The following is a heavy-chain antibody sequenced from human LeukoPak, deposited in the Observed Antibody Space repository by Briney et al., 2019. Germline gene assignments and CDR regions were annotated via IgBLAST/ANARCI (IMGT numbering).Heavy chain of an antibody. CDR3: ARDPDYYDSSGYYNL. Sequence: GRSLRLSCAASGFTFSSYAMHWVPQAPGKGLEWVAVISYDGSNKYYADSVKGRFTISRDNSKNTLYLQMNSLRAEDTAVYYCARDPDYYDSSGYYNLWGQGTLVTVSS. CDR2: ISYDGSNK. D-gene: IGHD3-22*01. CDR1: GFTFSSYA. J-gene: IGHJ5*02. V-gene: IGHV3-30*04.